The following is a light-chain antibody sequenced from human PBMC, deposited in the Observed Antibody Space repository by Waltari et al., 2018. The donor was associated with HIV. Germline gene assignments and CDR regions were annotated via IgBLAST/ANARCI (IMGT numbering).Light chain of an antibody. CDR3: MQALQTPLT. CDR1: QSLLHSNGYNY. Sequence: DIVMTPSPLSLPVTPGEPASISCRSSQSLLHSNGYNYLDWYLQKPGQSPQLLNYLGSNRSTGVPDRFSGIGSGTDFTLKISRVEAEDVGVYYCMQALQTPLTFGPGTKVDIE. CDR2: LGS. J-gene: IGKJ3*01. V-gene: IGKV2-28*01.